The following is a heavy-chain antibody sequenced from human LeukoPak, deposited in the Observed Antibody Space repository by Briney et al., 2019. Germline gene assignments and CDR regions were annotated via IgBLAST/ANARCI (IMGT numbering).Heavy chain of an antibody. CDR3: AKVRGIVVLPVSDY. D-gene: IGHD2-2*01. CDR2: ISGGGGTT. CDR1: GFTFSNYA. Sequence: SGGSLRLSCAASGFTFSNYAMTWVRQAPGKGLEWVSAISGGGGTTYYADSVKDRFTISRDISKNTLYLQMNSLRAGDTAVYYCAKVRGIVVLPVSDYWGQGTLVTVSS. J-gene: IGHJ4*02. V-gene: IGHV3-23*01.